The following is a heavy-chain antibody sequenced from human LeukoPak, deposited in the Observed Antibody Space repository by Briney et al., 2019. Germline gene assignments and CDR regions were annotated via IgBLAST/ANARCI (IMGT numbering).Heavy chain of an antibody. CDR2: INHSGST. CDR1: GGSFSGYY. Sequence: PSETLSLTCAVYGGSFSGYYWSWVRQPPGKGLEWIGEINHSGSTNYNPSLKSRITISVYTSKNQLSLKLSSVTAADTAVYYCARDVSYGGNSGGYDYWGQGTLVTVSS. D-gene: IGHD4-23*01. J-gene: IGHJ4*02. V-gene: IGHV4-34*01. CDR3: ARDVSYGGNSGGYDY.